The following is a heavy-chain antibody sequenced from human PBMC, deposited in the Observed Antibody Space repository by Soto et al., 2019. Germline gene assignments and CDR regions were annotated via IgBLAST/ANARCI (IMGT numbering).Heavy chain of an antibody. V-gene: IGHV4-59*01. CDR1: GGSISTYY. D-gene: IGHD3-10*01. Sequence: SETLSLTCTVSGGSISTYYWSWIRQPPGGTLEWIGYIYASGATTYNPSLESRVTMSVDMPNNEFSLELTSLTAADTAVYYCARSHSFDGSIYHYYFDFWGQGTLVTVSS. J-gene: IGHJ4*02. CDR2: IYASGAT. CDR3: ARSHSFDGSIYHYYFDF.